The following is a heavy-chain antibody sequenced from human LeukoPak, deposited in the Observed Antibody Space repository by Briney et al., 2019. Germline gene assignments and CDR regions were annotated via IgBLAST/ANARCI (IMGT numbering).Heavy chain of an antibody. V-gene: IGHV4-30-4*01. Sequence: SQTLSLTCTVSGGSISSGDYYWSWIRQPPGKGLEWIGYIYYSGSTYYNPSLKSRVTISVDTSKNQFSLKLSSVTAADTAVYYCARGSLAGAYCGGDCFPLFDYWGQGTLVTVSS. CDR1: GGSISSGDYY. D-gene: IGHD2-21*02. CDR3: ARGSLAGAYCGGDCFPLFDY. J-gene: IGHJ4*02. CDR2: IYYSGST.